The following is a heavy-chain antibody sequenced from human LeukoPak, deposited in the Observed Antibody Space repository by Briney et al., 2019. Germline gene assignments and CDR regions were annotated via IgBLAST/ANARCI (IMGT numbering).Heavy chain of an antibody. Sequence: SETLSLTCTVSGGSISSSRYYWGWIRQPPGKGLEWIGSIYYSGSTYYNPSLKSRVTISVDTSKNQFSLKLSSVTAADTAVYYCARGGYSGLIDYWGQGTLVTVSS. V-gene: IGHV4-39*07. J-gene: IGHJ4*02. CDR2: IYYSGST. CDR3: ARGGYSGLIDY. CDR1: GGSISSSRYY. D-gene: IGHD1-26*01.